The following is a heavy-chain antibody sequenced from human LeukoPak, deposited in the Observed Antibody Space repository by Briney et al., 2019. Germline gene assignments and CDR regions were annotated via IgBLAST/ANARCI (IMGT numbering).Heavy chain of an antibody. Sequence: GGSLRLSCVASGFIFSDHYMDWVRQAPGKGLEWVARSRNKPNSYTTEYAASVKGRFTISRDDSKNSLCLQMNSLRTEDTAVYYCARAVVSTGHYYLESWGQGTLVTVSS. CDR3: ARAVVSTGHYYLES. CDR2: SRNKPNSYTT. V-gene: IGHV3-72*01. CDR1: GFIFSDHY. J-gene: IGHJ4*02. D-gene: IGHD3-9*01.